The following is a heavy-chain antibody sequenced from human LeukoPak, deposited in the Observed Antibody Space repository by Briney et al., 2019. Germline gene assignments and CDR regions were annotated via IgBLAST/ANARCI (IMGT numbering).Heavy chain of an antibody. CDR2: IYDSGST. CDR3: ARGGLITARPYYFDY. D-gene: IGHD6-6*01. V-gene: IGHV4-59*08. CDR1: GGSISSYY. Sequence: SETLSLTCTVSGGSISSYYLTWIRQPPGKGLEWIGYIYDSGSTNYNPSLKSRVTMSLDTSKNQFSLKLNSVTAADTAVYYCARGGLITARPYYFDYWGREPWSPSPQ. J-gene: IGHJ4*02.